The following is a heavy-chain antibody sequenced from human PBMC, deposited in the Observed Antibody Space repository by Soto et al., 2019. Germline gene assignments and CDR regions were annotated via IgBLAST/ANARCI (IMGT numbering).Heavy chain of an antibody. CDR2: IIPIFGTA. Sequence: AASVKVSCKASGGTFSSYAISWVRQAPGQGLEWMGGIIPIFGTANYAQKFQGRVTITADESTSTAYMELSSLRSEDTAVYYCARVEGATLYFDYWGQGTLVTVSS. D-gene: IGHD1-26*01. J-gene: IGHJ4*02. CDR1: GGTFSSYA. CDR3: ARVEGATLYFDY. V-gene: IGHV1-69*13.